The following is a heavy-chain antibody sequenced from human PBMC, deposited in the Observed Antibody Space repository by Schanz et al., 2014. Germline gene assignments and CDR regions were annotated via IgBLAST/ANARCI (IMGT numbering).Heavy chain of an antibody. CDR3: AKYGGGYSYGFVEY. D-gene: IGHD5-18*01. V-gene: IGHV3-11*05. J-gene: IGHJ4*02. CDR1: GFTFSDYY. CDR2: ISSSGSYT. Sequence: QVQLVESGGGLVKPGGSLRLSCAASGFTFSDYYMSWIRQAPGKGLEWVSYISSSGSYTNYADSVKGRFTISRDSSKNTLYLQMNSLRAEDTAVYYCAKYGGGYSYGFVEYWGQGILVTVSS.